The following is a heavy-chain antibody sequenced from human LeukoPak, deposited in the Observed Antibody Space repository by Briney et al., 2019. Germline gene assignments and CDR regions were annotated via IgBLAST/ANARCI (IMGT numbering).Heavy chain of an antibody. J-gene: IGHJ6*03. CDR1: GYTLTSYG. V-gene: IGHV1-18*01. CDR3: ARVGFSKFYHHMDV. CDR2: ISAYTGDT. Sequence: GASLKVSCRASGYTLTSYGINWVRQAPGQGLEWLGWISAYTGDTKYAQNLQGRVNMTTDTSTSTAYMELKSLRSDDTAVYYCARVGFSKFYHHMDVWGKGTTVTVSS. D-gene: IGHD4-11*01.